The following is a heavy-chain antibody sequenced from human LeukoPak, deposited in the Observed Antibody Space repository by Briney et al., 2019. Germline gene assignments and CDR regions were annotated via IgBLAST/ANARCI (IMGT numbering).Heavy chain of an antibody. V-gene: IGHV4-38-2*02. CDR2: IYHSGNT. CDR3: ARDGSGGAITW. CDR1: GYSISSGYY. J-gene: IGHJ4*02. D-gene: IGHD5-12*01. Sequence: TPSETLSLTCTVSGYSISSGYYWGWIRQPPGQGLEWIGSIYHSGNTYYNPSLKSRVTISVDTSKNQFSLKLSSVTAADTAVYYCARDGSGGAITWWGQGTLVTVSS.